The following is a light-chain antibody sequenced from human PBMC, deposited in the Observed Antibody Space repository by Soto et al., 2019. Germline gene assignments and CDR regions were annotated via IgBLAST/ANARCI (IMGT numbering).Light chain of an antibody. V-gene: IGLV2-14*03. Sequence: QSVLTQPASVSGSPGQSITISCTGTSSDVGGFDRVSWYQQHPGKAPRLMIFDVSNRPSGISHRFSGSKSGNTASLTISGLLAEDEADYFCSSYTSRSTVVFCGGTKLPVL. CDR1: SSDVGGFDR. CDR2: DVS. CDR3: SSYTSRSTVV. J-gene: IGLJ2*01.